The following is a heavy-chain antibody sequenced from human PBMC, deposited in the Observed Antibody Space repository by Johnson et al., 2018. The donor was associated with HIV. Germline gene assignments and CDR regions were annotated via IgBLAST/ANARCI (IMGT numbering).Heavy chain of an antibody. J-gene: IGHJ3*02. D-gene: IGHD1-26*01. V-gene: IGHV3-30*18. CDR2: ISYDGSNK. Sequence: QVQLVESGGGVVQPGRSLRLSCAASGFTFSSYGMHWVRQAPGKGLEWVAVISYDGSNKYYVDSVKGRFTISRDNSKNTLYLQMNSLRAEDTAVYYCAKEGGELLLDAFDIWGQGTMVTVSS. CDR3: AKEGGELLLDAFDI. CDR1: GFTFSSYG.